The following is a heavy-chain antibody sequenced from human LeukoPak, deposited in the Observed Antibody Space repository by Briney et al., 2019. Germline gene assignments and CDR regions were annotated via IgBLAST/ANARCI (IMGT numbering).Heavy chain of an antibody. V-gene: IGHV3-53*03. CDR3: ARRTGRYFGSGSAYGMDV. CDR1: GLTVSTNY. D-gene: IGHD3-10*01. J-gene: IGHJ6*04. CDR2: IYSDGTT. Sequence: GGSLRLSCATSGLTVSTNYMSWVRQTPGKGLELVALIYSDGTTHYAGSVRGRFTISRDNSKNTVDLQMNSLRDEDTAIYYCARRTGRYFGSGSAYGMDVWGGETTVTVSS.